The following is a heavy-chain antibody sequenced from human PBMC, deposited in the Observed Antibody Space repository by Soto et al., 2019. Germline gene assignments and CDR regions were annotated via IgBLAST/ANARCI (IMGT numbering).Heavy chain of an antibody. J-gene: IGHJ4*02. CDR3: ARRWGEGRVDY. CDR1: GGSISSSNW. CDR2: IYHSGNT. D-gene: IGHD3-10*01. V-gene: IGHV4-4*02. Sequence: QVQLQESGPGLVKPSGTLSLTCAVSGGSISSSNWWSWVRQPPGKGLEWIGEIYHSGNTNYNPSLQSRVTMGVDKSRNQFSLKLSSVTAADTAVYYCARRWGEGRVDYWGQGTLVTVSS.